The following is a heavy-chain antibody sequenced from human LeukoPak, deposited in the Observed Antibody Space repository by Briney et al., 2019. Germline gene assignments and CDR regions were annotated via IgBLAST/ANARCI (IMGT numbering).Heavy chain of an antibody. CDR3: ARDQWLLRGGDHDAFDI. CDR1: GGSISSTHW. CDR2: IFHSGTT. J-gene: IGHJ3*02. D-gene: IGHD6-19*01. Sequence: PSETLSLTCAVSGGSISSTHWWNWVRQPPGKGLEWIGEIFHSGTTNYNPSLKSRVTISIDRSKNQFSLKLRSVTAAETAVYYCARDQWLLRGGDHDAFDIWGQGTMVTVSS. V-gene: IGHV4-4*02.